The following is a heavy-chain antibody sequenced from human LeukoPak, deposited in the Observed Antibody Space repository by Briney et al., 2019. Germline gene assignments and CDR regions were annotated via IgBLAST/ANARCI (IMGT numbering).Heavy chain of an antibody. CDR2: IYYSGST. CDR3: AGTSSSENYYFDY. J-gene: IGHJ4*02. Sequence: PSQTLSLTCTVSGGSISSGGYYWSWIRQHPGKGLEWIGHIYYSGSTYYNPSLKSRVTISVDTSKNQFSLKLSSVTAADTAVYYCAGTSSSENYYFDYWGQGTLVTVSS. CDR1: GGSISSGGYY. V-gene: IGHV4-31*03.